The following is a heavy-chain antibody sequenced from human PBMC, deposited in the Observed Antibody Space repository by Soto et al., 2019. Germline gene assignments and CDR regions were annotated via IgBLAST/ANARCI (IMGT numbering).Heavy chain of an antibody. D-gene: IGHD3-10*01. CDR2: IKRKIDDETT. J-gene: IGHJ4*02. Sequence: EVQLVESGGGFVKPGGSLRVSCTASGFAFSNAWMNWVRQAPGKGLEWVSRIKRKIDDETTDYAAPVKGRFTISRDDSKHTLYLQMNSLKTEDTAMYYCSTIEMAAVTADYWGEGTLVTVSS. V-gene: IGHV3-15*07. CDR3: STIEMAAVTADY. CDR1: GFAFSNAW.